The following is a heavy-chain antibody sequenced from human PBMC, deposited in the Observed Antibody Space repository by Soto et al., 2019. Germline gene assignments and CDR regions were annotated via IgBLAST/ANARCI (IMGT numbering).Heavy chain of an antibody. CDR3: ARAPAESSDARGKGMRYLES. D-gene: IGHD2-8*01. Sequence: LSLTCTVSGGSVNGYYWSWIRQPPGKGLEWIGYVHYSGVTHYNPSLQSRVTMSIDTSNNRFSLRLNSVTAPDTAVYYCARAPAESSDARGKGMRYLESWGQGAMVTV. V-gene: IGHV4-59*02. J-gene: IGHJ4*02. CDR1: GGSVNGYY. CDR2: VHYSGVT.